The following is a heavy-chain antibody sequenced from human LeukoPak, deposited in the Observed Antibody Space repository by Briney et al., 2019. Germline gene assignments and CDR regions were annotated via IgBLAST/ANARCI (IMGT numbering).Heavy chain of an antibody. D-gene: IGHD6-19*01. V-gene: IGHV4-34*01. J-gene: IGHJ4*02. Sequence: PSETLSLTCAVYGGSSSGYYWSWIRQPPGKGLEWIGEINHSGSTNYNPSLKSRVTISVDTSKNQFSLKLSSVTAADTAVYYCARTPGSGYNYWGQGTLVTVSS. CDR3: ARTPGSGYNY. CDR2: INHSGST. CDR1: GGSSSGYY.